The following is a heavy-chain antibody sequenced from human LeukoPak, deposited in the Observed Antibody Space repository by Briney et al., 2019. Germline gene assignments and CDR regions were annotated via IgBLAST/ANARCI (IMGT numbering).Heavy chain of an antibody. CDR2: INHSGST. Sequence: PSETLPLTCAVYGGSFSGYYWSWIRQPPGKGLEWIGEINHSGSTNYNPSLKSRVTISVDTSKNQFSLKLSSVTAADTAVYYCARGDYAPFDYWGQGTLVTVSS. J-gene: IGHJ4*02. CDR3: ARGDYAPFDY. D-gene: IGHD4-17*01. V-gene: IGHV4-34*01. CDR1: GGSFSGYY.